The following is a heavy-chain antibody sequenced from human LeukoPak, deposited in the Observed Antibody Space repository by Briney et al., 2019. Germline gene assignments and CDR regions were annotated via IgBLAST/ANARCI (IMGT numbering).Heavy chain of an antibody. CDR3: ARLISVVRENDDAFDI. V-gene: IGHV3-74*01. J-gene: IGHJ3*02. CDR2: INSDGSTT. D-gene: IGHD4-23*01. Sequence: PGGSLRLSCAASGFTFSSYWMNWVRQAPGKGLVWVSHINSDGSTTGYADSVKGRFTISRDNAKNTVYLQMNSLRAEDTAVYYCARLISVVRENDDAFDIWGQGTMVTVSS. CDR1: GFTFSSYW.